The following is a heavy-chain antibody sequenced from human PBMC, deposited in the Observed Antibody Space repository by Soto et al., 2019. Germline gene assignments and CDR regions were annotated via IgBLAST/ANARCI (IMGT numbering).Heavy chain of an antibody. Sequence: QVQLVESGGGVVQPGRFLRLSCAASGFTFSSYGMHWVRQAPGKGLEWVAVIWYDGSNKYYADSVKGRFTISRDNSKNTLYLQMNSLRAEDTAVYYCAREAPTQYCSGGSCYAFDYWGQGTLVTVSS. CDR2: IWYDGSNK. J-gene: IGHJ4*02. D-gene: IGHD2-15*01. V-gene: IGHV3-33*01. CDR1: GFTFSSYG. CDR3: AREAPTQYCSGGSCYAFDY.